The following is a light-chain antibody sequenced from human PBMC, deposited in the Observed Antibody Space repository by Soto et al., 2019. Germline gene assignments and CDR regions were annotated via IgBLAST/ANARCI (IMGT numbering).Light chain of an antibody. CDR3: AAWDDSLNGYV. V-gene: IGLV1-44*01. J-gene: IGLJ1*01. CDR1: SSNIGTNA. CDR2: NNN. Sequence: QSVLTQPLSASGTPGQRVIISCSGGSSNIGTNAVNWYQQLPGTAPKLLIYNNNQRPSGVPDRFSGSKSGTSASLAISGLQSEDEADYYCAAWDDSLNGYVFGTGTKVT.